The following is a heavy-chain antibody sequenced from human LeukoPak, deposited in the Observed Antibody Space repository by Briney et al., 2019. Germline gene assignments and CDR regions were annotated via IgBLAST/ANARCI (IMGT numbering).Heavy chain of an antibody. Sequence: PGGSLRLSCAASGFTFSSYWMSWVRQAPGKGLEWVSNIKQDGSEKYYVDSVKGRFTISRDNAKNSLYLQMNSLRAEDTAVYYCAREDIAVAGFFDYWGQGTLVTVSP. CDR3: AREDIAVAGFFDY. J-gene: IGHJ4*02. CDR1: GFTFSSYW. CDR2: IKQDGSEK. D-gene: IGHD6-19*01. V-gene: IGHV3-7*01.